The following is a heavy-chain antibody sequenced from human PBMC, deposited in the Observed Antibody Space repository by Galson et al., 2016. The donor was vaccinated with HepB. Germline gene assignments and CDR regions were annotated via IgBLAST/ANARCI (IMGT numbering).Heavy chain of an antibody. J-gene: IGHJ4*02. D-gene: IGHD1-26*01. CDR2: ISWNSGSI. Sequence: SLRLSCAASGFIFDDYAMHWVRQAPGKGLEWVSGISWNSGSIGYADSVKGRFTISRDNAKNSLYLQMTSLRAEDTALYYCGKDTGSVGATTQFDYWGQGTLVTVSS. CDR3: GKDTGSVGATTQFDY. V-gene: IGHV3-9*01. CDR1: GFIFDDYA.